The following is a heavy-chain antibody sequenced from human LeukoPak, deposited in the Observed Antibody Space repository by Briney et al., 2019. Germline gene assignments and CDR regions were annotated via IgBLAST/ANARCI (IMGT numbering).Heavy chain of an antibody. CDR3: ARDRAYYDSTDY. CDR1: GYTFTGYY. CDR2: INPNSGGT. J-gene: IGHJ4*02. V-gene: IGHV1-2*06. D-gene: IGHD3-22*01. Sequence: ASVKVSCKASGYTFTGYYMHWVRQAPGQGLEWMGRINPNSGGTNYAQKFQGRVTMTRDTSISTAYMELSRLRSDDTAVYYCARDRAYYDSTDYWGQGTLVTVSS.